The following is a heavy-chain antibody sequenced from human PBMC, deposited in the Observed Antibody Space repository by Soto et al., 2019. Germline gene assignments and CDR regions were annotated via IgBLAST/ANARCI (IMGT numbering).Heavy chain of an antibody. Sequence: PGGSLRLSCAASGFTFSSYGMHWVRQAPGKGLEWVAVIWYDGSNKYYADSVKGRFTISRDNSKNTLYLQMNSLRAEDTAVYYCARDDPLIAFDIWGQGTMVTASS. J-gene: IGHJ3*02. CDR1: GFTFSSYG. V-gene: IGHV3-33*01. CDR3: ARDDPLIAFDI. CDR2: IWYDGSNK.